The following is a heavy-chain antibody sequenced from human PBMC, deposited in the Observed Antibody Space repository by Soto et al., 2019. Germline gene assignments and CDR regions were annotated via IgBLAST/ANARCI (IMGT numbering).Heavy chain of an antibody. Sequence: EVQLLESGGGLVRPGESLRLSCAASGFNFNNYAMSWVRQAPGEGLEWVSGISCCGGTASYADSVKGRFTIARDDAKNTLYLDMNSLRVEDTAEYYCAKADGQQWLLPHLENWGRGTLVTVS. D-gene: IGHD6-19*01. CDR2: ISCCGGTA. CDR3: AKADGQQWLLPHLEN. J-gene: IGHJ4*02. V-gene: IGHV3-23*01. CDR1: GFNFNNYA.